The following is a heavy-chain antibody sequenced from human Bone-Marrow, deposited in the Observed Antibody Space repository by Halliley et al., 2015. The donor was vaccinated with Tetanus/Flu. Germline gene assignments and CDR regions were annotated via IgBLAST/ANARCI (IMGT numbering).Heavy chain of an antibody. Sequence: SLRLSCAASGFSFSSSAMHWVRQAPGKGLEWVAIISHDGNEKYYADSVRGRFTISRDNSNNTLYVQMNSLRAEDTAGYFCASGGSPFFDWLLYSGGQGSLVPVPS. V-gene: IGHV3-30-3*01. CDR3: ASGGSPFFDWLLYS. CDR2: ISHDGNEK. J-gene: IGHJ5*01. D-gene: IGHD3-9*01. CDR1: GFSFSSSA.